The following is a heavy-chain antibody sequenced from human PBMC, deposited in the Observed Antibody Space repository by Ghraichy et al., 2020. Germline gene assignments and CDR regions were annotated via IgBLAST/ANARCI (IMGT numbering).Heavy chain of an antibody. J-gene: IGHJ3*02. D-gene: IGHD3-3*01. V-gene: IGHV4-59*01. CDR1: GGSMSSYY. CDR2: IYGSGTT. Sequence: SETLSLTCTVSGGSMSSYYWSWTWYFPGKGQEWIGYIYGSGTTNYNPALKSRVTMSVDTSKNQFSLKMSSVTAADTAVYYCARPGHLRSGHARAFDIWGQGTLVTVSS. CDR3: ARPGHLRSGHARAFDI.